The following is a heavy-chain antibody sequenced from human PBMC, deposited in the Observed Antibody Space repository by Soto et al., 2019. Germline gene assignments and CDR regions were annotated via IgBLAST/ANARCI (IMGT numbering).Heavy chain of an antibody. CDR2: INSDGSTT. V-gene: IGHV3-74*03. Sequence: EVQLVESGGGLVQPGGSLRLSCAASGFTFSSSCMHWVRQAPGKGLVWVSRINSDGSTTQYADSVRGRFTISRDNAKNTLTLEVNSLTIADTAAYFCACLPKPRGPGHFLAQGTLVTVSS. CDR1: GFTFSSSC. J-gene: IGHJ4*02. D-gene: IGHD3-10*01. CDR3: ACLPKPRGPGHF.